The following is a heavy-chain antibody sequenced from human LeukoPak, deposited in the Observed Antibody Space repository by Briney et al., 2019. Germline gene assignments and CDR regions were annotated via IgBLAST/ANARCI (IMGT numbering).Heavy chain of an antibody. D-gene: IGHD6-19*01. CDR2: ISADGTEK. CDR3: ARDAPYSGGCCAFDI. V-gene: IGHV3-30-3*01. Sequence: GGSLRLSCVASGFTFSSYALHWLRQAPGKGLEWVAVISADGTEKYYADSVKGRFTMSRDNSKNTLYLQVNSLRTEDTAVYYCARDAPYSGGCCAFDIWGQGTMITVSS. J-gene: IGHJ3*02. CDR1: GFTFSSYA.